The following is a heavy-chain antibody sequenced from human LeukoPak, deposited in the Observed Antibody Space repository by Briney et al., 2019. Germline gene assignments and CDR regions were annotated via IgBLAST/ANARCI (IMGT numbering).Heavy chain of an antibody. D-gene: IGHD6-13*01. CDR2: IIPILGIV. Sequence: AASVKVSCKASGGTFSSYAISWVRQAPGQGLEWMGRIIPILGIVNYAQKFQGRVTITADKSTSTAYMELSSLRSEDTAVYYCASLGAAAATASDGYWGQGTLVTVSS. V-gene: IGHV1-69*04. CDR3: ASLGAAAATASDGY. J-gene: IGHJ4*02. CDR1: GGTFSSYA.